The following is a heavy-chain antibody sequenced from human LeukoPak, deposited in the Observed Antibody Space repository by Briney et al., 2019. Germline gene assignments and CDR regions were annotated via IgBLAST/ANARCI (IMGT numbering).Heavy chain of an antibody. CDR1: GGSISTYY. V-gene: IGHV4-59*08. CDR3: ARLGDAEYFHH. J-gene: IGHJ1*01. CDR2: IYYSGST. Sequence: SSETLSLTCTVSGGSISTYYCSWIRQPPGKGLEWIGYIYYSGSTNYNPSLKSRVTISLDTSKNQFSLKLSSVTAADTAVYYRARLGDAEYFHHWGQGTLVTVSS.